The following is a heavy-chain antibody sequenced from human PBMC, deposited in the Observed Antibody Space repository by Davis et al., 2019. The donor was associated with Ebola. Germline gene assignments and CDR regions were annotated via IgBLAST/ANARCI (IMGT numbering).Heavy chain of an antibody. CDR1: GYTFTSYW. Sequence: GESLKISCKGSGYTFTSYWIAWVRQVPGKGLEWMGSIYPGDSETRYSPSLQGQATISVDKSISTAYLRWSSLKASDTATYYCARHEAYYGMDVWGQGTTVTVSS. J-gene: IGHJ6*02. CDR2: IYPGDSET. CDR3: ARHEAYYGMDV. V-gene: IGHV5-51*01.